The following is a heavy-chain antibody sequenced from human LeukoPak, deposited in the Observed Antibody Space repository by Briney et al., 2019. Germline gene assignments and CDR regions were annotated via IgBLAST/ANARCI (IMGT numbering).Heavy chain of an antibody. V-gene: IGHV4-31*03. CDR2: IDYTGSA. Sequence: PSETLSLTCTVSGGSISSGYYYWTWIRQHPGKGLEWVGYIDYTGSAYYNPSLKSRATISVDTSKNQFSLKMSSVSAAGTAVYYCARAILTPSGYVWHFDLWGRGTLVSVSS. D-gene: IGHD3-3*01. CDR3: ARAILTPSGYVWHFDL. J-gene: IGHJ2*01. CDR1: GGSISSGYYY.